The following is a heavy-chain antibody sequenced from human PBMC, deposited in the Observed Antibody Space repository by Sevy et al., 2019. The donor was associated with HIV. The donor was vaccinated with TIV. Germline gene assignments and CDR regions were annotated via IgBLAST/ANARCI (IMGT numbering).Heavy chain of an antibody. CDR1: GFTFNIYS. CDR2: INSSSSHI. Sequence: GGSLRLSCAASGFTFNIYSMNWVRQAPGKGLEWVSSINSSSSHIYYGDSVKGRFTISRDNAKNSLYLQMNSLRAEDTAVYYCARDHTYYDSGTILGRFAPWGQGTLVTVSS. V-gene: IGHV3-21*01. CDR3: ARDHTYYDSGTILGRFAP. D-gene: IGHD3-10*01. J-gene: IGHJ5*02.